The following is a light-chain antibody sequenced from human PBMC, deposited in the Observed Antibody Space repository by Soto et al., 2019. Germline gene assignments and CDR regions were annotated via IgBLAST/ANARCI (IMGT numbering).Light chain of an antibody. CDR2: DAS. V-gene: IGKV3-11*01. Sequence: EIVLTQSPATLSLSPGERATLSCRASQSVSNYLAWYQQKPGQAPRLLIYDASKRAIGIPVRFSGSGSGTDFILTISSLEPEDFAVYYCQQRSDWLLTFGPGTKVDFK. CDR1: QSVSNY. J-gene: IGKJ3*01. CDR3: QQRSDWLLT.